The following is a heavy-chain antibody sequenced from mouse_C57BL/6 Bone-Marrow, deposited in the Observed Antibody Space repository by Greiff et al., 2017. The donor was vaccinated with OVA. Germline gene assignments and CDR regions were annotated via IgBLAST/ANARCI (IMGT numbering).Heavy chain of an antibody. CDR3: ARAYYSNLYYYAMDY. Sequence: ELSCKATGYTFTGYWIEWVKQRPGHGLEWIGEILPGSGSTNYNEKFKGKATFTADTSSNTAYMQLSSLTTEDSAIYYCARAYYSNLYYYAMDYWGQGTSVTVSS. J-gene: IGHJ4*01. V-gene: IGHV1-9*01. CDR1: GYTFTGYW. CDR2: ILPGSGST. D-gene: IGHD2-5*01.